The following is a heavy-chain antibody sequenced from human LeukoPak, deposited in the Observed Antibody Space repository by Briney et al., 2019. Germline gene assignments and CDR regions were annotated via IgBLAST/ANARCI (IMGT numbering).Heavy chain of an antibody. D-gene: IGHD3-10*01. CDR1: GGSISSSNW. V-gene: IGHV4-4*02. CDR3: ARDRRGLWFGELLSGGFDY. J-gene: IGHJ4*02. CDR2: IYHSGST. Sequence: SGTLSLTCAVSGGSISSSNWWSWVRPPPGKGLEWIGEIYHSGSTNYNPSLKSRVTISVDKSKNQFFLKLSSVTAADTAVYYCARDRRGLWFGELLSGGFDYWGQGTLVTVSS.